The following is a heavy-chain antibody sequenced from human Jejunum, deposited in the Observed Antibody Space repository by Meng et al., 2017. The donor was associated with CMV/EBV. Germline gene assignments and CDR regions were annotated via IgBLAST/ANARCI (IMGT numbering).Heavy chain of an antibody. CDR1: GYTFFSYD. J-gene: IGHJ5*02. D-gene: IGHD1-26*01. CDR3: VRGIVGTTIDL. CDR2: ISTYNGKT. Sequence: QVQLGQSGAEVKKPGASVKVSCKASGYTFFSYDITWVRQAPGQGLEWMGWISTYNGKTNFAQKLLGRVTMTTDTSTNTAYMELRSLRSDDTAIYYCVRGIVGTTIDLWGRGTLVTVSS. V-gene: IGHV1-18*01.